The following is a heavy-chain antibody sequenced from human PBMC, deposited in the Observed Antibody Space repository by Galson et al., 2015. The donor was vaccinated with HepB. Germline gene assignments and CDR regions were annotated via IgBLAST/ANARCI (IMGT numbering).Heavy chain of an antibody. CDR2: IYSGGST. D-gene: IGHD3-10*01. Sequence: SLRLSCAASGFTVSSNYMSWVRQAPGKGLEWVSVIYSGGSTYYADSVKGRFTISRDNSKNTLYLQMNSLRAEDTAVYYCARVPGGSGVYQNPSSSSGMDAWGKGTTAPVS. J-gene: IGHJ6*04. CDR1: GFTVSSNY. CDR3: ARVPGGSGVYQNPSSSSGMDA. V-gene: IGHV3-53*01.